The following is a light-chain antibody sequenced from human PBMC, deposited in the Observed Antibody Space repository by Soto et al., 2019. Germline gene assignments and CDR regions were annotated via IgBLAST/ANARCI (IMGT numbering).Light chain of an antibody. J-gene: IGLJ1*01. V-gene: IGLV2-14*01. CDR3: SSYTSSGTLYV. CDR2: EVS. Sequence: QSVLTQPASVSGSPGQSITISCTGTSSDVGGYNYVSWYQHHPGKAPKLMIYEVSNRPSGVSNRFSGSKSGNAASLTISGPQAEDEADYYCSSYTSSGTLYVLGTGTKVTVL. CDR1: SSDVGGYNY.